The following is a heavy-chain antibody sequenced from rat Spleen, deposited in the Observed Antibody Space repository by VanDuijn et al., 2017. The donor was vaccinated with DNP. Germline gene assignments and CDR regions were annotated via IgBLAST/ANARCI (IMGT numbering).Heavy chain of an antibody. D-gene: IGHD2-1*01. CDR3: ARWTIPANYFDY. CDR2: MSYSGST. Sequence: EVQLQESGPGLVKPSQSLSLTCSVTGYSITSNYWGWTRQFPGNKMEWVGHMSYSGSTTYNPSLKSRISITRDTSKNQFFLQLNSVTTEDTATYYCARWTIPANYFDYWGQGVMVTVSS. J-gene: IGHJ2*01. V-gene: IGHV3-1*01. CDR1: GYSITSNY.